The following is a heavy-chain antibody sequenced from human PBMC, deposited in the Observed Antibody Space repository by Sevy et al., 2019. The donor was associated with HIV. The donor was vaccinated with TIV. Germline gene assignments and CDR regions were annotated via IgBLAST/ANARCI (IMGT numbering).Heavy chain of an antibody. CDR3: ARDLGWYGGNSIDY. J-gene: IGHJ4*02. CDR1: GYTFTSYG. CDR2: INAYSGNT. Sequence: ASVKVSCKASGYTFTSYGISWVRQAPGQGLEWMGWINAYSGNTNYAQKLQGRVTMTTDTSTSTDYMELRSLRADNTAVYYGARDLGWYGGNSIDYWGQGTLVTVSS. V-gene: IGHV1-18*01. D-gene: IGHD2-21*02.